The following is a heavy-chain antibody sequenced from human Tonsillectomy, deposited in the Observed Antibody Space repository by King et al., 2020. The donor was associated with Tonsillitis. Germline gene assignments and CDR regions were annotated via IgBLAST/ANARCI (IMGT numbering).Heavy chain of an antibody. D-gene: IGHD3-22*01. CDR2: ISYDGSNK. CDR1: GFTFSTFD. CDR3: AKDLINYYDSSGYLDY. Sequence: VQLVESGGGVVQPGRSLRLSCAASGFTFSTFDMHWVRQAPGKGLEWVAVISYDGSNKYYVDSVKARFTISRDNSKNTLYLQMNSLRAEDTAVYFCAKDLINYYDSSGYLDYWGQGTLVTVSS. J-gene: IGHJ4*02. V-gene: IGHV3-30*18.